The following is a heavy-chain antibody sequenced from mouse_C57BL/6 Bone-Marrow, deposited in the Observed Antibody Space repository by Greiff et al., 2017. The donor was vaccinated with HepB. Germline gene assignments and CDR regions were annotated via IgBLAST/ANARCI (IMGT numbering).Heavy chain of an antibody. CDR3: TRSYAYDPAGFAY. D-gene: IGHD2-2*01. J-gene: IGHJ3*01. V-gene: IGHV1-15*01. CDR2: IDPETGGT. CDR1: GYTFTDYE. Sequence: QVHLKQSGAELVRPGASVTLSCKASGYTFTDYEMHWVKQTPVHGLEWIGAIDPETGGTAYNQKFKGKAILTADKSSSTAYMELRSLTSEDSAVYYCTRSYAYDPAGFAYWGQGTLVTVAA.